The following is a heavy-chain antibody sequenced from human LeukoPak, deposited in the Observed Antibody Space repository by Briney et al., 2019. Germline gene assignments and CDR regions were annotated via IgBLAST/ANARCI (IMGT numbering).Heavy chain of an antibody. CDR1: GFTVSSTY. CDR2: IYSGGNI. D-gene: IGHD5-24*01. Sequence: GGSLRLSCAASGFTVSSTYMSWVRQAPGKGLEWVSVIYSGGNIYYIDSVKGRFTISRDTSKNTLYLQMNSLRAEDTAIYYCAKDSRDYNFRTWYYFDYWGQGTLVTVSS. V-gene: IGHV3-53*01. J-gene: IGHJ4*02. CDR3: AKDSRDYNFRTWYYFDY.